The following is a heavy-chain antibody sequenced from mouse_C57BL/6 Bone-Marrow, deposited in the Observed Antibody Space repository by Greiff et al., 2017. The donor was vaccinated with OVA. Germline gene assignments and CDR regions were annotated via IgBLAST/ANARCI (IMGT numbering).Heavy chain of an antibody. Sequence: QVQLQQPGAELVRPGTSVKLSCKASGYTFTSYWMHWVKQRPGQGLEWIGVIDPSDSYTNYNQKFKGKATLTVDTSSSTAYMQLSSLASEDSAFYYCSSPDDYWGQGTTLTVSS. CDR3: SSPDDY. V-gene: IGHV1-59*01. CDR1: GYTFTSYW. J-gene: IGHJ2*01. CDR2: IDPSDSYT.